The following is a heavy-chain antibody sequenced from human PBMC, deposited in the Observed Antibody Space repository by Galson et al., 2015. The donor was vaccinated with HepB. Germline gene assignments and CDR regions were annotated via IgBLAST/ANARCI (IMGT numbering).Heavy chain of an antibody. CDR3: ARVGYYDGGSFDI. J-gene: IGHJ3*02. Sequence: SLRLSCAASGFTFSSYDMHWVRQGTGKSPEWVSAISSADNTYYPDSVKGRFSVSRENAKNSLYLHMNSLRAGDTAVYYCARVGYYDGGSFDIWGQGTMVTVSS. CDR2: ISSADNT. D-gene: IGHD3-22*01. V-gene: IGHV3-13*01. CDR1: GFTFSSYD.